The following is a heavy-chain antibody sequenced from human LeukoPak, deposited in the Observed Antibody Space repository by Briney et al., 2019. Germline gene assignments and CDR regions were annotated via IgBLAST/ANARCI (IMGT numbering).Heavy chain of an antibody. V-gene: IGHV3-21*01. CDR1: GFTFSSYS. Sequence: GGSLRLSCAAYGFTFSSYSMNWVRQAPGKGLEWVSSISSSSSYIYYADSVKGRFTISRDNAKNSLYLQMNSLRAEDTAVYYCARDVFWYGSGSLNWFDPWGQGTLVTVSS. J-gene: IGHJ5*02. D-gene: IGHD3-10*01. CDR3: ARDVFWYGSGSLNWFDP. CDR2: ISSSSSYI.